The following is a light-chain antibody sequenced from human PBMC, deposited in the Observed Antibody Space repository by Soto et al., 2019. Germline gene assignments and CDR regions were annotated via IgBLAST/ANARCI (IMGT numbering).Light chain of an antibody. J-gene: IGKJ4*01. V-gene: IGKV1-5*01. Sequence: DIQMTQSPSTLSASVGDRVTITCRASQSISSWLAWYQQKPGKAPKLLIYDASSLESGVPSRFSGSGSGTEFTLTISSLQPDDFATYYCQQYNSYSALIXGGGTKVDIK. CDR3: QQYNSYSALI. CDR2: DAS. CDR1: QSISSW.